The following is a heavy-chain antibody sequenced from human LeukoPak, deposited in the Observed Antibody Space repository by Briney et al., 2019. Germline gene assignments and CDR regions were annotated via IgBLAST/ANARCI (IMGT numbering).Heavy chain of an antibody. CDR3: AREHGSLWFGAYMDV. D-gene: IGHD3-10*01. Sequence: GGSLRLSCAASGFTFSNAWMSWVRQAPGKGLEWVGRIKSKTDGGTTDYAAPVKGRFTISRDDSKNTLYLQMNSLKTEDTAVYYCAREHGSLWFGAYMDVWGKGTTVTVSS. CDR1: GFTFSNAW. CDR2: IKSKTDGGTT. J-gene: IGHJ6*03. V-gene: IGHV3-15*01.